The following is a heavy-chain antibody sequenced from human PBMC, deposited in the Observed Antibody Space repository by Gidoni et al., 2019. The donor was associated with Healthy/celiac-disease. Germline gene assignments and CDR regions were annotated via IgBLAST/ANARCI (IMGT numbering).Heavy chain of an antibody. Sequence: QVQLVQSGAEVKKPGASVKVSCKASGYTFTSYGISWVRQAPGQGLEWMGWISAYNGNTNYAQKLQGRVTMTTDTSTSTAYMELRSLRSDDTAVYYCARAHSSYIPEGDEYFDYWGQGTLVTVSS. CDR1: GYTFTSYG. V-gene: IGHV1-18*04. J-gene: IGHJ4*02. CDR2: ISAYNGNT. D-gene: IGHD1-20*01. CDR3: ARAHSSYIPEGDEYFDY.